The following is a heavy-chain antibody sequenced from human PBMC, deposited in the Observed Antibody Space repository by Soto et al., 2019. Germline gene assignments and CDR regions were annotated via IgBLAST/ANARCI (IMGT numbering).Heavy chain of an antibody. CDR3: AHTVSSGWYRDR. CDR1: GFSLSTSGVG. V-gene: IGHV2-5*02. Sequence: QITLKESGPTLVKPTQTLTLTCTFSGFSLSTSGVGVGWIRQPPGKALEWLALISWDDDKRYSPSLKSRLTITKDTSKNQVVLTMTNMDPVDTATYYCAHTVSSGWYRDRWGQGTLVTVSS. CDR2: ISWDDDK. D-gene: IGHD6-19*01. J-gene: IGHJ4*02.